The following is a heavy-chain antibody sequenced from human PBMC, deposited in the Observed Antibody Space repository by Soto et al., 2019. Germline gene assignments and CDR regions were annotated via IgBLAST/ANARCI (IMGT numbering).Heavy chain of an antibody. CDR1: GFSFSGTW. D-gene: IGHD2-15*01. J-gene: IGHJ4*02. CDR3: ARLRTGWSIDY. CDR2: VNEDGSEK. Sequence: PGGSLRLSCAASGFSFSGTWMTWVRQAPGKGLEWVANVNEDGSEKNYLDSVKGRFTISRDNAKYSLYLQLNSLTAADTAVYYCARLRTGWSIDYWGRGALVTVSS. V-gene: IGHV3-7*03.